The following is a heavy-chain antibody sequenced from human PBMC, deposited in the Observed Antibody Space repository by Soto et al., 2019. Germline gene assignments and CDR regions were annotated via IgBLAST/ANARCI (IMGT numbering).Heavy chain of an antibody. V-gene: IGHV4-61*01. Sequence: SETLSLTCTVSGGSVSSGSYYWSWIRQPPGKGLEWIGYIYYSGSTNYNPSLKSRVTISADTSKNQFSLKLGSVTAADTAVYYCARGFGKWELLEYFQHWGQGTLVTVSS. J-gene: IGHJ1*01. CDR1: GGSVSSGSYY. CDR3: ARGFGKWELLEYFQH. CDR2: IYYSGST. D-gene: IGHD1-26*01.